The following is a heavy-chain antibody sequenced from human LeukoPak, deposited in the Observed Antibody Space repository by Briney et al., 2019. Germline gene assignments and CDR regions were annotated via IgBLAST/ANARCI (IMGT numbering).Heavy chain of an antibody. CDR2: ISYDGSNK. CDR1: GFTFSSYA. D-gene: IGHD1-26*01. V-gene: IGHV3-30-3*01. Sequence: GGSLRLSCAASGFTFSSYAMHWVRQAPGKGLEWVAVISYDGSNKYYADSVKGRFTISRDNSKNTLYLQMNSLRAEDTAVYYCAREASGSYFHHWGQGTLVTVPS. J-gene: IGHJ1*01. CDR3: AREASGSYFHH.